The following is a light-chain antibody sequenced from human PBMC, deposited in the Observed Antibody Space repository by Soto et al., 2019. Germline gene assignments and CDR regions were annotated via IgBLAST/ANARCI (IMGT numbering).Light chain of an antibody. CDR3: LQDYNYPRT. Sequence: AIQMTQSPSSLSASVGDRVSITCRASQGIRNDLGWYQQKPGKAPKLLIYAASSLQSGVPLRFSGSGSGTDFTLTISSLQPEDFATYYCLQDYNYPRTFGQGTKVDIK. V-gene: IGKV1-6*01. CDR2: AAS. J-gene: IGKJ1*01. CDR1: QGIRND.